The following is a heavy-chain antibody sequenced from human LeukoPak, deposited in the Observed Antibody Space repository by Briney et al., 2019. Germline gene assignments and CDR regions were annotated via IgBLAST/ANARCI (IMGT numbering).Heavy chain of an antibody. CDR2: ISGSGGST. V-gene: IGHV3-23*01. D-gene: IGHD4-11*01. Sequence: PGGSLRLSCAASGFTFSSYAMSWVRQAPGKGLEWVSAISGSGGSTYYADSVKGRFTISRDNSKNTLYLQMNSLRAEDTAVYYCAKDLETTVTTLGGCPSCDYWGEGTLVTVSS. CDR3: AKDLETTVTTLGGCPSCDY. J-gene: IGHJ4*02. CDR1: GFTFSSYA.